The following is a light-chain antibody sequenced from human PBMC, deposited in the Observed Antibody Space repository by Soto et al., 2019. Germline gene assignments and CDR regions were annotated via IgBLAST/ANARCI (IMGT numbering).Light chain of an antibody. Sequence: IEMTQSPSSLSASVGDGVTITCRASQSISSYLNWYQQKPGKAPKLLIYAASSLQSGVPSRFSGSGSGTDFTLTISSLQPEDFATYYCQQSYSTFTITFGQGTRLEIK. CDR1: QSISSY. V-gene: IGKV1-39*01. CDR3: QQSYSTFTIT. J-gene: IGKJ5*01. CDR2: AAS.